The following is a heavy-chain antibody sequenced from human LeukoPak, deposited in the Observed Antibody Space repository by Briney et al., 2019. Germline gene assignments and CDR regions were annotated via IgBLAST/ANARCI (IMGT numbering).Heavy chain of an antibody. CDR1: GFTFSSYE. Sequence: GGSLRLSCAASGFTFSSYEMNWVRQAPGKGLEWVSYISSSGSTIYYADSVKSRFTISRDNAKNSLYLQMNSLRAEDTAVYYCAREWLALGDAFDIWGQGTMVTVSS. CDR3: AREWLALGDAFDI. CDR2: ISSSGSTI. D-gene: IGHD6-19*01. V-gene: IGHV3-48*03. J-gene: IGHJ3*02.